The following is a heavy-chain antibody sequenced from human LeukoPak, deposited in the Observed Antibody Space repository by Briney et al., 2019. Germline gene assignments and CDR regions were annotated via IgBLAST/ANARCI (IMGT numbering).Heavy chain of an antibody. V-gene: IGHV1-18*01. J-gene: IGHJ1*01. D-gene: IGHD3-10*01. CDR1: SYIFINYG. CDR2: ISAYNGNT. Sequence: ASVKVSCKASSYIFINYGISWVRQAPGQGLEWMGWISAYNGNTNYAQNLQGRVTMTTDTSTSTAYMELRSLRSDDTAMYYCARLRGSPPGSYWGQGTLVTVSS. CDR3: ARLRGSPPGSY.